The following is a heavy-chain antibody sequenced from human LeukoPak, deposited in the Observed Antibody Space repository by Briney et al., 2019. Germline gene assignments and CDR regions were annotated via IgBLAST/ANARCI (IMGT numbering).Heavy chain of an antibody. CDR2: IHYSVTT. CDR1: GGSVSSGTYF. V-gene: IGHV4-61*01. J-gene: IGHJ4*02. Sequence: SETLSLTCTVSGGSVSSGTYFWTWVRQPPGKGLEWIGHIHYSVTTNYDPSLKSRVTMSLDTSKNQFSLKLTSVTAADAAIYFCARWGTYWGQGILVTVSS. D-gene: IGHD7-27*01. CDR3: ARWGTY.